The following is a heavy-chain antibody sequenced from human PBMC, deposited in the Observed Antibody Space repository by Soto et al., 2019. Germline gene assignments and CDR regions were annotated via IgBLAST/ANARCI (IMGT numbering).Heavy chain of an antibody. CDR1: GFSFAAYV. CDR2: IRSKAYGGTA. J-gene: IGHJ4*02. D-gene: IGHD3-9*01. Sequence: GGSLRLSCSASGFSFAAYVFSWVRQAPGKGLEWVGFIRSKAYGGTAEYATSVKDRFTISRDDSKSIAYLQMNSLKTEDTAVYYCTRDILTGYYSPPQDYWGQGALVTVSS. CDR3: TRDILTGYYSPPQDY. V-gene: IGHV3-49*04.